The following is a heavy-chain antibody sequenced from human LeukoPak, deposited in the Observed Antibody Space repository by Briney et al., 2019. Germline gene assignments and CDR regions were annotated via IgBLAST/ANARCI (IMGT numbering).Heavy chain of an antibody. CDR1: GYSISSGYY. D-gene: IGHD6-6*01. Sequence: PSETLSLTCTVSGYSISSGYYWGWIRQPPGKGLEWIGSIYHSGSTYYNPSLKSRVTTSVDTSKNQFSLKLSSVTAADTAVYYCARTYSSSSSWFDPWGQGTLVTVSS. CDR2: IYHSGST. V-gene: IGHV4-38-2*02. J-gene: IGHJ5*02. CDR3: ARTYSSSSSWFDP.